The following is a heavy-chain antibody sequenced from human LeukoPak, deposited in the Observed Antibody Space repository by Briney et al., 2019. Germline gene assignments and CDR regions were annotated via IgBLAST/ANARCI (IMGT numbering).Heavy chain of an antibody. J-gene: IGHJ3*02. CDR1: GFTFSSYW. V-gene: IGHV3-7*01. CDR2: IKQDGSEK. Sequence: GGSLRLSCAAFGFTFSSYWMSWVRQAPGKGLEWVANIKQDGSEKYYVDSVKGRFTISRDNAKNSLYLQMNSLRAEDTAVYYCARERLWLGDRAFDIWGQGAMVTVSS. D-gene: IGHD5-18*01. CDR3: ARERLWLGDRAFDI.